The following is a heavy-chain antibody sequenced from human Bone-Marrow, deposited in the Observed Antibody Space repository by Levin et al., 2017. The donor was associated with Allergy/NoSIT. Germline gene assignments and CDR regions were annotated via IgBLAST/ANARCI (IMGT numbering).Heavy chain of an antibody. J-gene: IGHJ1*01. CDR3: VTFLVEHH. V-gene: IGHV3-74*01. CDR2: INGDGSAT. D-gene: IGHD1/OR15-1a*01. Sequence: PGGSLRLSCVASGFSFSPYWMHWVRQAPGKGLVWVSHINGDGSATSYADSVKGRFTISRDNAKNTLYLQMDSVRAEDTAVYYCVTFLVEHHWGQGALVTVSS. CDR1: GFSFSPYW.